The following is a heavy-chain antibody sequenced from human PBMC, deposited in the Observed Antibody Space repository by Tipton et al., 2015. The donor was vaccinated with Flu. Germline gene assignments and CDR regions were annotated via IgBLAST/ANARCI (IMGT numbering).Heavy chain of an antibody. D-gene: IGHD2-2*01. Sequence: QSGPEVKKPGSSVKVSCKASGGTFSSYAISWVRQAPGQGLEWTGGIIPIFGTANYAQKFQGRVTITADESTSTAYMELSSLRSEDPAAYYWARAPYCRSTSCFWDFYMDVWGKGTTVTVSS. CDR3: ARAPYCRSTSCFWDFYMDV. CDR2: IIPIFGTA. J-gene: IGHJ6*03. CDR1: GGTFSSYA. V-gene: IGHV1-69*01.